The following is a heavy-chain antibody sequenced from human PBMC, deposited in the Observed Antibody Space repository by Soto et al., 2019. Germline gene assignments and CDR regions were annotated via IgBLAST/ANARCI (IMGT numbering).Heavy chain of an antibody. V-gene: IGHV4-59*08. Sequence: QVQLQESGPGLVKPSETLSLTYTVSGGSITNYYCSWFRQPPGKGLEWIGYINYDGYSAYNLSLKRRVTLSMDASKTQFSLMLESVTATDTAVYYCAGHGFGPLHGLVDVWGPGTTVIVSS. CDR2: INYDGYS. D-gene: IGHD3-10*01. CDR1: GGSITNYY. J-gene: IGHJ6*02. CDR3: AGHGFGPLHGLVDV.